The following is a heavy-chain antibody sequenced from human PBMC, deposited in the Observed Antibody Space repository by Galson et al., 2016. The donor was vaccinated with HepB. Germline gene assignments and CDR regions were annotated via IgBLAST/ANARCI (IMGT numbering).Heavy chain of an antibody. D-gene: IGHD3-10*01. CDR2: TFTSGIT. J-gene: IGHJ4*02. CDR1: GGSMTSDTYY. V-gene: IGHV4-31*03. Sequence: TLSLTCTVSGGSMTSDTYYWSWFRQLPGKGLEWIGYTFTSGITYYNPSLKSRLVMSVDTSRNQFSLKMNSVTAADAAVYFCARTGEWSYSAPLWGQGTLVTVSS. CDR3: ARTGEWSYSAPL.